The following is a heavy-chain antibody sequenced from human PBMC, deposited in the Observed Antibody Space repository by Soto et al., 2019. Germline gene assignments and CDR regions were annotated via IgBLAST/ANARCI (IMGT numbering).Heavy chain of an antibody. CDR3: TTELNDMQFFHI. V-gene: IGHV3-33*01. Sequence: QVQLVESGGGVVQPGRSLRLSCVASGFTFSIYGMHWVRQAPGKGLEWVAMTWYDESHKYYTDSMKDRFTISRDNSKNTLDLQLNSLRDEDSAVYYCTTELNDMQFFHIWGQGTMVTVSS. J-gene: IGHJ3*02. D-gene: IGHD1-1*01. CDR2: TWYDESHK. CDR1: GFTFSIYG.